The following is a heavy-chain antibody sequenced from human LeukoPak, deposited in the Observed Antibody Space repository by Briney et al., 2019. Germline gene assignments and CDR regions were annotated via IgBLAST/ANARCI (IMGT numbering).Heavy chain of an antibody. V-gene: IGHV1-69*05. CDR3: ARADIVVVPAAIRRGYYYYYMDV. CDR2: IIPIFGTA. J-gene: IGHJ6*03. CDR1: GGTFSSYA. Sequence: SVKVSCKASGGTFSSYAISWVRQAPGQGLEWMGGIIPIFGTANYAQKFQGRVTITTDESTSTAYMELSSLRSEDTAVYYCARADIVVVPAAIRRGYYYYYMDVWGKGTTVTVSS. D-gene: IGHD2-2*02.